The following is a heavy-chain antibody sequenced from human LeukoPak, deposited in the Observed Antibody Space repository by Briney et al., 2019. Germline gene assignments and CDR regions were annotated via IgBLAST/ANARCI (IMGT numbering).Heavy chain of an antibody. D-gene: IGHD1-1*01. J-gene: IGHJ4*02. V-gene: IGHV4-59*01. CDR1: GGSISSYY. CDR3: ARLESATDPFDY. Sequence: SETLSLTCTVSGGSISSYYWSWSRQPPGKGLEWIGYIYYSGSTNYNPSLKSRVTISVDTSKNQFSLKLSSVTAADTAVYYCARLESATDPFDYWGQGTLVTVSS. CDR2: IYYSGST.